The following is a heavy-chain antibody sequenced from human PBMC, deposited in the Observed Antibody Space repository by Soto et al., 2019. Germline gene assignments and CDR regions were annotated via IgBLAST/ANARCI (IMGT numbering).Heavy chain of an antibody. J-gene: IGHJ5*02. Sequence: ASVKVSCKAPGYTFTSYAMHWVRQAPGQRLEWMGWINAGNGNTKYSQKFQGRVTITRDTSASTAYMELSSLRSEDTAVYYCAMVAATYWFDPWGQGTLVTVSS. CDR2: INAGNGNT. CDR1: GYTFTSYA. CDR3: AMVAATYWFDP. V-gene: IGHV1-3*01. D-gene: IGHD2-15*01.